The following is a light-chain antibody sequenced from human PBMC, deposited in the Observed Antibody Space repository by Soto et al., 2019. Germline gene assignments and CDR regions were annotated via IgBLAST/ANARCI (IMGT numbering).Light chain of an antibody. V-gene: IGKV2-28*01. J-gene: IGKJ1*01. Sequence: DIVMTQSPLSLPVTPGEPASISCRSSQSLLHSNGYNYLDWYLQKPGQSPQLLIYLGSNRASGVPDRCSGSGSGTDFTLKISRVEAEDVGFYYCMQALQSWTFGQGTKVEIK. CDR1: QSLLHSNGYNY. CDR2: LGS. CDR3: MQALQSWT.